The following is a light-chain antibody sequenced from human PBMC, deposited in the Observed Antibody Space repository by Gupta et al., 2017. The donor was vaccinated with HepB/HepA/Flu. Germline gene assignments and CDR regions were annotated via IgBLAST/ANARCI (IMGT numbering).Light chain of an antibody. CDR2: AAS. J-gene: IGKJ3*01. CDR1: QGISSY. V-gene: IGKV1-9*01. Sequence: DIQLTQSPSFLSASVGDRVTITCRASQGISSYLAWYQQKPGKVPKLLIYAASTLQSGVPSRFSGSGSGTEFTLTISSLQPEDFANYYCQQCNSYPLTFGHGTKVDIK. CDR3: QQCNSYPLT.